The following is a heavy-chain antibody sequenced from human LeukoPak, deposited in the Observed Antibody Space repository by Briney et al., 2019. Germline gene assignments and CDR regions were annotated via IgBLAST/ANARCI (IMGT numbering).Heavy chain of an antibody. CDR3: ARVLSSGWYRGGFDY. Sequence: ASVKVSCKASGGTFSSYAISWVRQAPGQGLEWMGWISAYNGNTNYAQKLQGRVTMTTDTSTSTAYMELRSLRSDDTAVYYCARVLSSGWYRGGFDYWGQGTLVTVSS. V-gene: IGHV1-18*01. J-gene: IGHJ4*02. D-gene: IGHD6-19*01. CDR2: ISAYNGNT. CDR1: GGTFSSYA.